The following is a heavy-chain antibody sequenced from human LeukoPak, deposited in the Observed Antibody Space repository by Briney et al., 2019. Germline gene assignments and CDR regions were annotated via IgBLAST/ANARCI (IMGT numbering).Heavy chain of an antibody. J-gene: IGHJ3*02. CDR1: GFTFSSYW. V-gene: IGHV3-7*01. CDR2: IKQDGSEK. Sequence: PGGSLRLSCAASGFTFSSYWMSWVRQAPGKGLEWVANIKQDGSEKYNVDSVKGRFTISRDNAKNSLYLQMNSLRAEDTAVYYCARDVSLGAFDIWGQGTMVTVSS. CDR3: ARDVSLGAFDI. D-gene: IGHD3-16*01.